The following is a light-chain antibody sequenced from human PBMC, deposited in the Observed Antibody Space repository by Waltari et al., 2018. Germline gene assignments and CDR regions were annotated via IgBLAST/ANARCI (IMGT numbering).Light chain of an antibody. V-gene: IGLV2-14*03. Sequence: QSALSQPASVSGSPGQSTTISCSGTTTDVGGSNFVSWYQQYPDKAPKVIIYDTNRPSGVSQRFSGSKFGNTASLTISGLRAEDEADYYCCSFTRSSTYVFGTGTKVTVL. J-gene: IGLJ1*01. CDR2: DT. CDR3: CSFTRSSTYV. CDR1: TTDVGGSNF.